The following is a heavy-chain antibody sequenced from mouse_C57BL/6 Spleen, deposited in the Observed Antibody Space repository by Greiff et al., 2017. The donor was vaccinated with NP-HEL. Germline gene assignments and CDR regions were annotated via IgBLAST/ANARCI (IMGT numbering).Heavy chain of an antibody. CDR3: ARGAGDGYYEDY. V-gene: IGHV3-6*01. Sequence: DVKLVESGPGLVKPSQSLSLTCSVTGYSITSGYYWNWIRQFPGNKLEWMGYISYDGSNNYNPSLKNRISITRDTSKNQFFLKLNSVTTEDTATYYCARGAGDGYYEDYWGQGTTLTVSS. D-gene: IGHD2-3*01. CDR2: ISYDGSN. J-gene: IGHJ2*01. CDR1: GYSITSGYY.